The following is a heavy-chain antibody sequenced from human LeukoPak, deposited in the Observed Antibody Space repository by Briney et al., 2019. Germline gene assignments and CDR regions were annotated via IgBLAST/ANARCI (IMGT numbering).Heavy chain of an antibody. J-gene: IGHJ4*02. D-gene: IGHD3-9*01. V-gene: IGHV3-7*01. CDR1: GFTFSSYW. CDR3: ARDLLTVFDWLPLPLDY. Sequence: GGSLRLSCAASGFTFSSYWMSWVRQAPGKGLEWVANIKQDGSEKYYVDSVKGRFTISRDNAKNSLYLQMNSLRAEDTAVYYCARDLLTVFDWLPLPLDYWGQGTLVTVSS. CDR2: IKQDGSEK.